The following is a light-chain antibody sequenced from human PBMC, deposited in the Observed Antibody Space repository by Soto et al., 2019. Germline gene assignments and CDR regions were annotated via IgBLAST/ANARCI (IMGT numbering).Light chain of an antibody. J-gene: IGKJ1*01. Sequence: EVVLTQSPATLSVSPGERATLSCRTSQSISRRLAWYQQRPGQAPRLLVYGASTRATGIPARFSGSGSGTDFTLTISRLEPEDFAVYHCQQYGTSPWTFGQGTKVDIX. V-gene: IGKV3-20*01. CDR1: QSISRR. CDR2: GAS. CDR3: QQYGTSPWT.